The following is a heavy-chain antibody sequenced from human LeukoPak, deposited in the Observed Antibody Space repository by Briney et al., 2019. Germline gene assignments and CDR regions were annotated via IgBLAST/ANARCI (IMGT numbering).Heavy chain of an antibody. V-gene: IGHV1-24*01. CDR3: ATDLGSGSSSSGGVDY. J-gene: IGHJ4*02. CDR1: GYTLTELS. CDR2: FDPEDGET. Sequence: GASVKVSCKVSGYTLTELSMHWVRQAPGKGLEWMGGFDPEDGETIYAQKFQGRVTMTEDTSTDTAYMELSSLRSEDTAVYYCATDLGSGSSSSGGVDYWGQGTLVTVSS. D-gene: IGHD6-6*01.